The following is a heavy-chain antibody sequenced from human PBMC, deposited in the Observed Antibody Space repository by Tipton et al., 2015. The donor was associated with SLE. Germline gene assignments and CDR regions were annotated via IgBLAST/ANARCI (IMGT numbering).Heavy chain of an antibody. Sequence: TLSLTCTVSGGSMNIGVLYWGWIRQHPGKGLEWIGYISYSGSTYYNPSLKSRITISVDTSQNQFSLKLSSVTAADTAVYYCVRFMISVGFDYRGQGTLVTVSS. D-gene: IGHD3-16*01. J-gene: IGHJ4*02. CDR1: GGSMNIGVLY. V-gene: IGHV4-31*03. CDR3: VRFMISVGFDY. CDR2: ISYSGST.